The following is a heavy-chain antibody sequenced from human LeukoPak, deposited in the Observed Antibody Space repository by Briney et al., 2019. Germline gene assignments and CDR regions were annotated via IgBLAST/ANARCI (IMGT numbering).Heavy chain of an antibody. CDR1: GDSVSSNRAA. CDR3: ARDPDLLGVFDY. V-gene: IGHV6-1*01. CDR2: TYYRSKWYN. D-gene: IGHD3-16*01. Sequence: PSQTLSLTCAISGDSVSSNRAAWNWIRQSPSRGLEWLGRTYYRSKWYNDYAVSVKSRITINSDTSKNQFSLQLTSVTPEDTAVYCCARDPDLLGVFDYWGQGTLVTVSS. J-gene: IGHJ4*02.